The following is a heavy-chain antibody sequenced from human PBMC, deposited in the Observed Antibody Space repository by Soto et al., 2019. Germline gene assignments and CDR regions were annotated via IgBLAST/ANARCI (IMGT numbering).Heavy chain of an antibody. Sequence: RGYLVLSSVYTGFTFSSYWMIMVRQAPGKGLEWVANIKQDGSEKYYVDSVKGRFTISRDNAKNSLYLQMNSLRAEDTSVYYCAIGMEYYYGMDVWGQGTTVPGSS. D-gene: IGHD1-26*01. CDR1: GFTFSSYW. J-gene: IGHJ6*02. V-gene: IGHV3-7*01. CDR2: IKQDGSEK. CDR3: AIGMEYYYGMDV.